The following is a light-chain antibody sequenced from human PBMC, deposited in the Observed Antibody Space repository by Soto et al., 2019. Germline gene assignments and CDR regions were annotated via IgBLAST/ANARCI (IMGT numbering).Light chain of an antibody. CDR3: GSWDSSLSAYV. Sequence: QSVLTQPPSVSAAPGQRGTTSCSGSSSNIGGNSVSWYQQLPGTAPKLLIYDDDKRPSGIPDRFSGSKSGTSATLGITGFQTGDEADHYCGSWDSSLSAYVFGTGTKVTVL. V-gene: IGLV1-51*01. J-gene: IGLJ1*01. CDR1: SSNIGGNS. CDR2: DDD.